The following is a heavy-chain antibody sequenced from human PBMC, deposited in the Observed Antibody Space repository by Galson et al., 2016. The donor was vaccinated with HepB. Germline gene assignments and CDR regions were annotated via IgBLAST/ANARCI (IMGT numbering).Heavy chain of an antibody. J-gene: IGHJ6*02. Sequence: SLRLSCAASGFTFTNYALSWVRQAPGKGLEWVSFISGDGGRIDYADSVKGRFTISRDNSKDTLYLQMNSLRAEDTALYYCAKGYGMDVWGQGTTVTVSS. CDR3: AKGYGMDV. CDR1: GFTFTNYA. V-gene: IGHV3-23*01. CDR2: ISGDGGRI.